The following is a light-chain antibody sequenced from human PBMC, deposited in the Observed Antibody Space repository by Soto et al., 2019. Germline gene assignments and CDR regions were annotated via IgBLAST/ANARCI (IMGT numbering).Light chain of an antibody. V-gene: IGLV2-14*01. J-gene: IGLJ1*01. CDR3: SSYTSSSTLV. CDR1: SSDVGGYNY. Sequence: QSVLTQPASVSGSPGQSITISCTGTSSDVGGYNYVSWYQQHPGKAPKLMIYDVSNRPSGVSNRFSGSKPGNTASLTISWLQAEDEADYYCSSYTSSSTLVFGTGTKVTVL. CDR2: DVS.